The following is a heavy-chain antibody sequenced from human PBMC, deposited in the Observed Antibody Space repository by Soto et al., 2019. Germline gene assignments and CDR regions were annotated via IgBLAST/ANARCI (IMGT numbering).Heavy chain of an antibody. CDR2: IYYSGAT. J-gene: IGHJ1*01. D-gene: IGHD1-26*01. CDR1: GGSISTSSYY. Sequence: LSLTCDVSGGSISTSSYYWGWIRQPPGKGLEWIASIYYSGATYYNPSLQSRVTISVDTSNNRFSLTLSSLTAADTAVYFCARLAYSGYLQTWGQGSLVTVSS. CDR3: ARLAYSGYLQT. V-gene: IGHV4-39*02.